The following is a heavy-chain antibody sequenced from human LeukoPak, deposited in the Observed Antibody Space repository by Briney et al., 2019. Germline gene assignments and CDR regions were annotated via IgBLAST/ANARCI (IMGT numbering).Heavy chain of an antibody. CDR2: INHSGST. V-gene: IGHV4-34*01. CDR3: ARGALYDSSGYYYVY. D-gene: IGHD3-22*01. J-gene: IGHJ4*02. Sequence: SETMSLTCAVYGGSFSGYYWSWIRQPAGKGLEWVGEINHSGSTNYNPCLKSRVTISVDTSKNQFSLKLSSVTAADTAVYYCARGALYDSSGYYYVYWGQGTLVTVSS. CDR1: GGSFSGYY.